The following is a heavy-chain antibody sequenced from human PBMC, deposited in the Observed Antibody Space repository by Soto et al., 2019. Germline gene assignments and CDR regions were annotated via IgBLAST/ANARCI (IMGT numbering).Heavy chain of an antibody. CDR1: GFTFSSYW. V-gene: IGHV3-74*01. D-gene: IGHD3-10*01. CDR2: IRPDGSAA. J-gene: IGHJ1*01. CDR3: ARHRVYGSGSGEH. Sequence: EVQLVESGGGLVQPGGYLRLSCAASGFTFSSYWMHWVRQAPGKGLVWVSRIRPDGSAANYADSVQVRFTISRENXKTTMYRQLTSLRAEATSVYYCARHRVYGSGSGEHWCQASLVTVSS.